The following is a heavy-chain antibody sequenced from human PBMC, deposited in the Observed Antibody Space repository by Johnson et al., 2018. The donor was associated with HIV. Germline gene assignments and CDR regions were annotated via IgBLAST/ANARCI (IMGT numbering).Heavy chain of an antibody. V-gene: IGHV3-NL1*01. CDR1: GFTFSSYA. D-gene: IGHD1-26*01. CDR3: ARLGVGATWHAFDI. Sequence: QMQLVESGGGVVQPGRSLRLSCAASGFTFSSYALHWVRQAPGEGLEWVSGINWDGGSTGYADSVKGRFTISRDNSKNTLYLQMDSLRAEDTAVYYCARLGVGATWHAFDIWGQGTMVTVSS. J-gene: IGHJ3*02. CDR2: INWDGGST.